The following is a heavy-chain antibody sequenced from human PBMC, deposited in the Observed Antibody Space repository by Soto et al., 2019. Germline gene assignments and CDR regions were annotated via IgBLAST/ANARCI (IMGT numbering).Heavy chain of an antibody. V-gene: IGHV3-30*18. CDR3: AKDHRWSETDGMDV. J-gene: IGHJ6*02. Sequence: ESGGGVVQPGRSLRLSCAASGFTFSSYGMHWVRQAPGKGLEWVAVISYDGSNKYYADSVKGRFTISRDNSKNTLYLQMNSLRAEDTAVYYCAKDHRWSETDGMDVWGQGTTVTVSS. CDR1: GFTFSSYG. D-gene: IGHD2-15*01. CDR2: ISYDGSNK.